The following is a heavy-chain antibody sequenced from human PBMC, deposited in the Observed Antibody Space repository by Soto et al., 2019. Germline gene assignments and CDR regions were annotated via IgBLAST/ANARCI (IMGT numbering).Heavy chain of an antibody. CDR1: GGSISSSSYY. CDR2: IYYSGST. Sequence: PSETLSLTCTVSGGSISSSSYYWGWIRKPPGKGLEWIGSIYYSGSTYYNPSLKRRVTISVDTSKNQFSLKLSSVTAADTAVYYCARRDKMRTRSFYFDYWGQGTLVTVSS. J-gene: IGHJ4*02. V-gene: IGHV4-39*01. CDR3: ARRDKMRTRSFYFDY.